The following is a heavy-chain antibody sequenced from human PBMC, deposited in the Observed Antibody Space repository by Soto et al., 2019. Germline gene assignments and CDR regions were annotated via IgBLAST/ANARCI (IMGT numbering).Heavy chain of an antibody. Sequence: PWGSLRLSCAASGFTFSNAWMNWVRQAPGKGLEWVGRIKSKTDGGTTDYAAPVKGRFTISRDDSKNTLYLQMNSLKTEDTAVYYCTAISGAQDFYYFDYWGQGTLVTVSS. D-gene: IGHD2-15*01. CDR1: GFTFSNAW. V-gene: IGHV3-15*07. CDR3: TAISGAQDFYYFDY. CDR2: IKSKTDGGTT. J-gene: IGHJ4*02.